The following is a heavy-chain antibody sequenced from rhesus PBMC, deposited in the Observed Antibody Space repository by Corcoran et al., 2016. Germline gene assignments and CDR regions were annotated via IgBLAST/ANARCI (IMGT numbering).Heavy chain of an antibody. V-gene: IGHV3-100*02. CDR2: ISESGGAI. CDR3: TRSAAASFYGLDS. CDR1: GFTFSSYE. D-gene: IGHD6-25*01. J-gene: IGHJ6*01. Sequence: DVQLVESGGGLVEPGGSLRLSCVASGFTFSSYEMHWVRQDPGTGLEWVSVISESGGAIYSSDSMKGRFTISRNNAKNSLFLQMNSLRAEDTAVYYCTRSAAASFYGLDSWGQGVVVTVSS.